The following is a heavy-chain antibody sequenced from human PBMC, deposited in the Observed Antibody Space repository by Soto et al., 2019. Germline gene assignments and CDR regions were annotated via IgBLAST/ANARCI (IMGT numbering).Heavy chain of an antibody. Sequence: PGGSLRLSCAASGLTFSNYGMHWVRQAPGKGLEWVAFISYDGTNRCYPDSVKGRFTISRDNSKNTFYLQMNSLKTEDTAVYYCARESSSTVTTGGGGSAKDYWGQGTLVTVSS. CDR2: ISYDGTNR. CDR1: GLTFSNYG. CDR3: ARESSSTVTTGGGGSAKDY. V-gene: IGHV3-30-3*01. J-gene: IGHJ4*02. D-gene: IGHD4-17*01.